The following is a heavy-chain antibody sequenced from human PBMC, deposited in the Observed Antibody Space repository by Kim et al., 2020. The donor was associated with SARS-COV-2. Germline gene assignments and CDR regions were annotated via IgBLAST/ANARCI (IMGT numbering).Heavy chain of an antibody. Sequence: VKGRFTIDRENAKNSLYLKMNSLRAEDTAVYYCARDYDSREYYYYYGMDVWGQGTTVTVSS. CDR3: ARDYDSREYYYYYGMDV. V-gene: IGHV3-11*01. J-gene: IGHJ6*02. D-gene: IGHD3-22*01.